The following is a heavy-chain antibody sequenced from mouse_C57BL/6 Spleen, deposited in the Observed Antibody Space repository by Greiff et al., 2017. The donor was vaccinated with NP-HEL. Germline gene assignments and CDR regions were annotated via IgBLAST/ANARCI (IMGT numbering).Heavy chain of an antibody. J-gene: IGHJ2*01. Sequence: QVQLQQPGAELVKPGASVKFSCKAPGYPFPSYWLTWVKRRPGQGLEGIGDIFPGSGSTNYIEKFKSKATLTVDTSSSTAYMQLSSLTSDDSAVYYRARWLENYFDYWGQGTTLTVSS. CDR1: GYPFPSYW. CDR2: IFPGSGST. V-gene: IGHV1-55*01. CDR3: ARWLENYFDY. D-gene: IGHD2-2*01.